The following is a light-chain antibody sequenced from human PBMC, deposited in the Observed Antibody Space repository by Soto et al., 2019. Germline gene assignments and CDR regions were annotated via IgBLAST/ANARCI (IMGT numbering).Light chain of an antibody. V-gene: IGKV3-11*01. CDR3: QQRSGWPRA. J-gene: IGKJ1*01. Sequence: EIVLTQSPATLSLSPGERATLSCRASQSVSSYLSWYQQKPGQAPRLLISYASNRATGIPARFSGSGSGTDFTLTISSLEPEDFAVYYCQQRSGWPRAFGQGTKVEVK. CDR2: YAS. CDR1: QSVSSY.